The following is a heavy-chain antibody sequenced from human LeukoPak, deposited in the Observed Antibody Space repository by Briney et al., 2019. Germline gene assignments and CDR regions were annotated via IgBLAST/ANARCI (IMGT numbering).Heavy chain of an antibody. Sequence: PSETLSLTCAVYGGSFSGYYWSWIRQPPGKGLEWIGEINHSGSTNYNPSLESRVTISVDTSKNQFSLKLSSVTAADTAVYYCARGKGRVRGVITPTYYYGMDVWGQGTTVTVSS. D-gene: IGHD3-10*01. CDR3: ARGKGRVRGVITPTYYYGMDV. CDR1: GGSFSGYY. J-gene: IGHJ6*02. CDR2: INHSGST. V-gene: IGHV4-34*01.